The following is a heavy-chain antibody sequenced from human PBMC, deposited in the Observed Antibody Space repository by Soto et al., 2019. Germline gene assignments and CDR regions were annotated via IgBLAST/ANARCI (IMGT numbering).Heavy chain of an antibody. CDR2: IYYSGST. Sequence: SETLSLTCAVSGGSISSSSYYWGWIRQPPGKGLEWIGSIYYSGSTYYNPSLKSRVTISVDTSKNQFSLKLSSVTAADTAVYYCARGLELRKLDYDYYYGMDVWGQGTTVTVSS. D-gene: IGHD1-7*01. V-gene: IGHV4-39*01. CDR3: ARGLELRKLDYDYYYGMDV. J-gene: IGHJ6*02. CDR1: GGSISSSSYY.